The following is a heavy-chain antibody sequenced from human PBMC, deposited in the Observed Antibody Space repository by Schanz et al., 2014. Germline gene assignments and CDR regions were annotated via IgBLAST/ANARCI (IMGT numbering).Heavy chain of an antibody. CDR2: ISSGGTTI. CDR3: ARQPGRITVSGVVSNWFDP. Sequence: EVQLVESGGGLVQPGESLRLSCAVSGFSFSSYSMSWVRQAPGKGLEWIAYISSGGTTIYYADSVKGRFTISRDNSKNTLYLQMNSLRVEDTAVYYCARQPGRITVSGVVSNWFDPWGQGTLVTVSS. V-gene: IGHV3-23*04. D-gene: IGHD3-3*01. CDR1: GFSFSSYS. J-gene: IGHJ5*02.